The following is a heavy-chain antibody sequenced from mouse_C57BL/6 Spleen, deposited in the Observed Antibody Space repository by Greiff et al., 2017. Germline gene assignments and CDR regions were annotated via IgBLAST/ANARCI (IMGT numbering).Heavy chain of an antibody. Sequence: VQLKESGAELVRPGASVKLSCTASGFNIKDDYMHWVKQRPEQGLEWIGWIDPENGDTEYASKFQGKATITADTSSNTAYLQLSSLTSEDTAVYYCTTCPDGYYWYFDVWGTGTTVTVSS. D-gene: IGHD2-3*01. CDR3: TTCPDGYYWYFDV. CDR2: IDPENGDT. CDR1: GFNIKDDY. J-gene: IGHJ1*03. V-gene: IGHV14-4*01.